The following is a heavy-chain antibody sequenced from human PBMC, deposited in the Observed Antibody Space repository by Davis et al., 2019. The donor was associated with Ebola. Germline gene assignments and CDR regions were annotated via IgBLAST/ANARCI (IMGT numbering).Heavy chain of an antibody. Sequence: GESLKISCVASGFTFSDHFMIWIRPAPGKGLEWVLHISSGHARGYSADSVKGRFTISRDNSKNSLYLQMNSLEVEDTGVDYYARDGEFYYGSGSSFMYNWFDSWGQGTLVTVSS. V-gene: IGHV3-11*01. CDR3: ARDGEFYYGSGSSFMYNWFDS. CDR2: ISSGHARG. D-gene: IGHD3-10*01. J-gene: IGHJ5*01. CDR1: GFTFSDHF.